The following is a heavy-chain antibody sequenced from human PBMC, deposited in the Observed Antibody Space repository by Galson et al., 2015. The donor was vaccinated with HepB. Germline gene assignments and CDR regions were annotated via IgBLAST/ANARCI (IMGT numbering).Heavy chain of an antibody. V-gene: IGHV1-69*13. D-gene: IGHD3-10*01. CDR2: IMPLVGTG. CDR1: GGNFKSLA. Sequence: SVKVSCKASGGNFKSLAFGWVRQAPGQGFEWMGGIMPLVGTGSYAQKFQDRAIIIADEFTRTAYLELSGLRSDDTAVYYCAKIRGSYFENWGQGTLVIVSS. CDR3: AKIRGSYFEN. J-gene: IGHJ4*02.